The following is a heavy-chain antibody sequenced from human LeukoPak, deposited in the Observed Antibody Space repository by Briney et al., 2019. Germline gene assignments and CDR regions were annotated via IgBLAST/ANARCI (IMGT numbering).Heavy chain of an antibody. CDR1: GGTFSSYA. J-gene: IGHJ4*02. D-gene: IGHD1-26*01. CDR3: ARTRGTGQPPFGY. CDR2: IIPILGIA. Sequence: AVKVSCKASGGTFSSYAISWVRQAPGQRLEWMGRIIPILGIANYAQKFQGRVTITADKSTSTAYMELSSLRSEDTAVYYCARTRGTGQPPFGYWGQGTLVTVSS. V-gene: IGHV1-69*04.